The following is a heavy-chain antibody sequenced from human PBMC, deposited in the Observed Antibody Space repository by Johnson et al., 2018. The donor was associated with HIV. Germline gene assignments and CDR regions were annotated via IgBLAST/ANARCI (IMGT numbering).Heavy chain of an antibody. CDR2: IYSGGSI. D-gene: IGHD5-18*01. CDR1: GFTVSSNY. J-gene: IGHJ3*02. CDR3: ARVTHSYGYWGAFDI. Sequence: EKLVESGGGLVQPGGSLRLSCAASGFTVSSNYMSWVRQAPGKGLEWVSVIYSGGSIYYADSVKGRFSISRDNSKNTLYLQMNSLRVEDTAVYYCARVTHSYGYWGAFDIWGQGTMVTVSA. V-gene: IGHV3-66*01.